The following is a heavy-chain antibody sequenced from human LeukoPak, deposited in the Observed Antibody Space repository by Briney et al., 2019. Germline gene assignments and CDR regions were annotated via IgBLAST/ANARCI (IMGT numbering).Heavy chain of an antibody. V-gene: IGHV3-30*18. J-gene: IGHJ4*02. CDR2: ISYTGSDP. D-gene: IGHD3-9*01. Sequence: GGSLRLSCAGSGFSFNSYGMHWVRQAPGKGLEWVAVISYTGSDPYYADSVKGRFTISRDNSKNTLYLQMNSLRAEDTAVYYCAKDPYDILTGYFDYWGQGTLVTVSS. CDR1: GFSFNSYG. CDR3: AKDPYDILTGYFDY.